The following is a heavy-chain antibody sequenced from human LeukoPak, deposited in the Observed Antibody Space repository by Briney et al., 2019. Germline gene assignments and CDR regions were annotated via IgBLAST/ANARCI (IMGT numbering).Heavy chain of an antibody. D-gene: IGHD3-10*01. CDR1: GYTFTSYG. Sequence: GASVKVSCKASGYTFTSYGISWVRQAPGQGLEWRGGITAYNDNTNYAHKLQGRVTMTTDTSTSTAYMELRSLRSDDTAVYYCARALLWLGEPSHIDYWGQGTLVTASS. V-gene: IGHV1-18*01. J-gene: IGHJ4*02. CDR3: ARALLWLGEPSHIDY. CDR2: ITAYNDNT.